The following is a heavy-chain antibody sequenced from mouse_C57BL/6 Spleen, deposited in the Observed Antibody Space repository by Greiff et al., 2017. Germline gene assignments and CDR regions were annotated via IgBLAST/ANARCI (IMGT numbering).Heavy chain of an antibody. D-gene: IGHD1-1*01. CDR1: GYTFTSYW. CDR2: IYPGNSDT. J-gene: IGHJ2*01. CDR3: ALITTVVPYYFDY. V-gene: IGHV1-5*01. Sequence: VQLQQSGTVLARPGASVKMSCKTSGYTFTSYWMHWVKQRPGQGLEWIGAIYPGNSDTSYNQKFKGKAKLTAVTSASTAYMGLSSLTNEDSAVYYCALITTVVPYYFDYWGQGTTLTVSS.